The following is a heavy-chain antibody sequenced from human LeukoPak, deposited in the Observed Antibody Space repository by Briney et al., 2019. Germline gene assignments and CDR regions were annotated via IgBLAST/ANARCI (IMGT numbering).Heavy chain of an antibody. CDR3: ARDLAAVAGHYYYYGMDV. V-gene: IGHV3-53*01. CDR1: GFTFSSNY. J-gene: IGHJ6*04. CDR2: IYSGGST. Sequence: GGSLRLSCAASGFTFSSNYISWVRQAPGKGLEWVSVIYSGGSTYYADSVKGRFTISRDNSKNTLYLQMNSLRAEDTAVYYCARDLAAVAGHYYYYGMDVWGKGTTVTVSS. D-gene: IGHD6-19*01.